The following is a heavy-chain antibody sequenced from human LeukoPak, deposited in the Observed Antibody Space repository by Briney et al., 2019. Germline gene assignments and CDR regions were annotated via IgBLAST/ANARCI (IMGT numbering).Heavy chain of an antibody. J-gene: IGHJ4*02. Sequence: SQTLSLTCSISADSVSSNCVAWKWLRPSPSGGLWLPEMTYYRSTRYNDYAVPVKSRITITPDTSKNQFSLQLNSVTPEDTAVYYCAREAEITRFDYWGQGTLVTVSS. V-gene: IGHV6-1*01. D-gene: IGHD5-24*01. CDR1: ADSVSSNCVA. CDR3: AREAEITRFDY. CDR2: TYYRSTRYN.